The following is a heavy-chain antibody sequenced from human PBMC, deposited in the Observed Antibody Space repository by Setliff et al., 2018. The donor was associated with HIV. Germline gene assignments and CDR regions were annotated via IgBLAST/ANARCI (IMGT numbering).Heavy chain of an antibody. J-gene: IGHJ4*02. Sequence: GASVKVSCKTSGYTFTSYDMHWVRQAPGQGPEWMGTITPSGGTTGYAQKFRGRLIVTRDTSTSTVYMELGSLRSEDTALYYCARGSYSGYTLDQWGQGTLVTVSS. CDR1: GYTFTSYD. V-gene: IGHV1-46*01. CDR2: ITPSGGTT. D-gene: IGHD5-12*01. CDR3: ARGSYSGYTLDQ.